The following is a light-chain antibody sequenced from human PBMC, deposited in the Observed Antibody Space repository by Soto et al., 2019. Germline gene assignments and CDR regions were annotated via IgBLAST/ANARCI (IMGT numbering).Light chain of an antibody. Sequence: DIQVTQYPSTLSASVGDRVTITCRASQSISNWLAWYQQKPGKAPKVLIYKASSLESGVPSRFSGSGSGTEFTLTISSLQTEDFATYYCQQYGANSPWTFGQGTKVEIK. J-gene: IGKJ1*01. CDR3: QQYGANSPWT. V-gene: IGKV1-5*03. CDR1: QSISNW. CDR2: KAS.